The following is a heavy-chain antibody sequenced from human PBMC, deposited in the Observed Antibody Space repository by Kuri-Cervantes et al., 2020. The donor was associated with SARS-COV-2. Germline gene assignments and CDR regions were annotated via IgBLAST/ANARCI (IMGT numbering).Heavy chain of an antibody. CDR1: GGSISSYY. CDR3: ARDTYYDILTGYSPLGFDP. D-gene: IGHD3-9*01. J-gene: IGHJ5*02. CDR2: IYTSGST. V-gene: IGHV4-4*07. Sequence: SETLSLTCTVSGGSISSYYWSWIRQPAGKGLEWIGRIYTSGSTNYNPSLKSRVTMSVDTPKNQFSLKLSSVTAADTAVYYCARDTYYDILTGYSPLGFDPWGQGTLVTVSS.